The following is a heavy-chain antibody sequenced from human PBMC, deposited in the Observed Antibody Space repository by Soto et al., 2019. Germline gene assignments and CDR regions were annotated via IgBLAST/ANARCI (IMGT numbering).Heavy chain of an antibody. CDR1: AFIISDYY. CDR2: ISGSGTTI. V-gene: IGHV3-11*01. D-gene: IGHD2-15*01. J-gene: IGHJ4*02. Sequence: QVQLVESGGGLVKPGGSLRLSCAASAFIISDYYMSWIRQAPGKGLEWVSYISGSGTTIYYADSVKGRFTISRDNAKNSLYRKMSSLRAEDTAVYYCARVGCSGGSCPLDYWGQGTLVTVSS. CDR3: ARVGCSGGSCPLDY.